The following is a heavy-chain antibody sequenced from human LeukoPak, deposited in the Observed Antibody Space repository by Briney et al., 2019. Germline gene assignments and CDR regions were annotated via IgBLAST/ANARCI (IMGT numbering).Heavy chain of an antibody. D-gene: IGHD3-22*01. J-gene: IGHJ5*02. CDR2: INHSGST. Sequence: SETLSFTCAVYGGSFSGYYWSWIRQPPGKGLEWIGEINHSGSTNYNPSLKSRVTISVDTSKNQFSLKLSSVTAADTAVYYCARGPSITMIIVVIKHWFDPWGQGTLVTVSS. CDR3: ARGPSITMIIVVIKHWFDP. CDR1: GGSFSGYY. V-gene: IGHV4-34*01.